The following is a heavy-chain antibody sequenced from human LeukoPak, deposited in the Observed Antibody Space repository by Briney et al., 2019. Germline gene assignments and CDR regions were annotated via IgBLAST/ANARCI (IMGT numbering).Heavy chain of an antibody. Sequence: PGGSLRLSCATSGFTFRNFDLHWVRQATGEGLEWVSAIGTAGDTYHPDSVKGRFTISRDNAKNSFYLQMNNLRVGDTAVYYCSRGGAPAGYAYDIWGHGTVVTVSS. J-gene: IGHJ3*02. CDR1: GFTFRNFD. D-gene: IGHD6-13*01. CDR3: SRGGAPAGYAYDI. CDR2: IGTAGDT. V-gene: IGHV3-13*01.